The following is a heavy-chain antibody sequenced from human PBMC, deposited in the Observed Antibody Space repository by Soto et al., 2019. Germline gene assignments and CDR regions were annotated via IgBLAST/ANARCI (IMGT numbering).Heavy chain of an antibody. Sequence: QVRLVQSGLEVKKPGASVRLSCKTSGYTFTNYGVTWVRQAPGQGLEWMGWVSAYNRNTNYAQKFEDRVIMTTDTSPSTAYLELRNLKSDDTAVYYCARERQWGPLLCWGEGTVVTVS. CDR1: GYTFTNYG. CDR2: VSAYNRNT. J-gene: IGHJ4*02. V-gene: IGHV1-18*04. CDR3: ARERQWGPLLC. D-gene: IGHD1-26*01.